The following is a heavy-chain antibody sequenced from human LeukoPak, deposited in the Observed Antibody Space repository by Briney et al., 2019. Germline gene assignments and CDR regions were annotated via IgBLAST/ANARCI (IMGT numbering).Heavy chain of an antibody. J-gene: IGHJ4*02. CDR1: GGSISSGSYY. CDR2: IYTSGNT. V-gene: IGHV4-61*02. CDR3: ARAGDGGWGLVAYLDY. D-gene: IGHD3-16*01. Sequence: SETLSLTCTVSGGSISSGSYYWSWIRQPAGKGLEWIGRIYTSGNTNYNPSLKSRVTISADTSKNPFSLKLSSVTAADTAVYYCARAGDGGWGLVAYLDYWGQGTLVTVSS.